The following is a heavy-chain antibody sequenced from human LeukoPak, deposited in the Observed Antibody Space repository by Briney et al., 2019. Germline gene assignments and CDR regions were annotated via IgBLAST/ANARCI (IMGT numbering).Heavy chain of an antibody. CDR2: ISYDGSNK. Sequence: GGSLRLSCAASGFTFSSYAMHWVRQAPGKGVEWVEVISYDGSNKYYADSVKGRFTISRDNSKTTLYLQMNRLRAEDTAVYYCARDGRDGYNLCAFDIWGQGTMVTVSS. D-gene: IGHD5-24*01. V-gene: IGHV3-30-3*01. CDR1: GFTFSSYA. CDR3: ARDGRDGYNLCAFDI. J-gene: IGHJ3*02.